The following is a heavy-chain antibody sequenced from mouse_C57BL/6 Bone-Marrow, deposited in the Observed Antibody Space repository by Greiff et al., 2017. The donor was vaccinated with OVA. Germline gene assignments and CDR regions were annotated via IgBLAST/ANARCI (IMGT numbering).Heavy chain of an antibody. D-gene: IGHD1-1*01. J-gene: IGHJ4*01. CDR2: INYDGSST. CDR3: AREGSPFYYAMDY. Sequence: EVKLVESEGGLVQPGSSMKLSCTASGFTFSDYYMAWVRQVPEKGLEWVANINYDGSSTYYLDSLKSRFIISRDNAKNILYLQMSSLKSDDTATYYCAREGSPFYYAMDYWGQGTSVTVSS. V-gene: IGHV5-16*01. CDR1: GFTFSDYY.